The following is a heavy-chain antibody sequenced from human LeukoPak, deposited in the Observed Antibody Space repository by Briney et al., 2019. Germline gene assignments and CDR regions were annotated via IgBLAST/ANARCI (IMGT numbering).Heavy chain of an antibody. J-gene: IGHJ6*02. D-gene: IGHD3-16*01. CDR2: ISADSNTI. V-gene: IGHV3-48*02. Sequence: PGGSLRLSCAASGFTFSIYSMNWVRQAPGEGLEWLSYISADSNTIYYADSVKGRFTISRDNAKTSLYLQMNTLRDEDTAVYFCARGGGLDVWGQGATVTVSS. CDR3: ARGGGLDV. CDR1: GFTFSIYS.